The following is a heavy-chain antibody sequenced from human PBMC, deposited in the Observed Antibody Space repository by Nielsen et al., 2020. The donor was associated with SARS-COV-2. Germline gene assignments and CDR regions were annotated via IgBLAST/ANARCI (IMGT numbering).Heavy chain of an antibody. CDR1: GFSLSTSGMC. V-gene: IGHV2-70*11. Sequence: SGPTLVQPTQTLTLTCTFSGFSLSTSGMCVSWIRQPPGKALEWLARIDWDDDKYYSTSLKTRLTISKDTSKNQVVLTMTNMDPVDTATYYCARIRPHYGCSSRPYYFDYWGQGTLVTVSS. D-gene: IGHD4-23*01. J-gene: IGHJ4*02. CDR3: ARIRPHYGCSSRPYYFDY. CDR2: IDWDDDK.